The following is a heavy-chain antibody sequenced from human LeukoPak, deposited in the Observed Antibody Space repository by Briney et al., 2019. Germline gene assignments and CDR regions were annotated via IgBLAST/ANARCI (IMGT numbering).Heavy chain of an antibody. J-gene: IGHJ1*01. CDR2: ISGSGGST. Sequence: GGSLRLSCAASGFTFSSYAMSWVRQAPGKGLEWVSAISGSGGSTYYADSVKGRFTIFRDNSKNTLYLQMNSLRAEDTAVYYCANLKYSSSSGAEYFQHWGQGTLVTVSS. CDR3: ANLKYSSSSGAEYFQH. D-gene: IGHD6-6*01. V-gene: IGHV3-23*01. CDR1: GFTFSSYA.